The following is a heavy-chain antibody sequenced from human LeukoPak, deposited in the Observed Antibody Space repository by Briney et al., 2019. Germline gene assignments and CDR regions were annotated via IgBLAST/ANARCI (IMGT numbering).Heavy chain of an antibody. CDR1: GGSISCYY. V-gene: IGHV4-59*01. D-gene: IGHD2-15*01. J-gene: IGHJ4*02. CDR3: ARHGQAPDCTGGSCLDY. CDR2: IYYSGT. Sequence: SETLSLTCTVSGGSISCYYWSWIRQPPGKGLECIGYIYYSGTNYNPSLKSRVTISVDTSKNQFSLKLSSVTAADTAVDYCARHGQAPDCTGGSCLDYWGQGTLVTVSS.